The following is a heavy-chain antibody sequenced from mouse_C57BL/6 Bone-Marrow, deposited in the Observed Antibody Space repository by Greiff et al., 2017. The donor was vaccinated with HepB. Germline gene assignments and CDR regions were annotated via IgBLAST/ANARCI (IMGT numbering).Heavy chain of an antibody. D-gene: IGHD3-1*01. CDR1: GYTFTSYG. Sequence: VNVVESGAELARPGASVKLSCKASGYTFTSYGISWVKQRTGQGLEWIGEIYPRSGNTYYNEKFKGKATLTADKSSSTAYMELRSLTSEDSAVYFCERARGLAYWGQGTLVTVSA. CDR2: IYPRSGNT. J-gene: IGHJ3*01. V-gene: IGHV1-81*01. CDR3: ERARGLAY.